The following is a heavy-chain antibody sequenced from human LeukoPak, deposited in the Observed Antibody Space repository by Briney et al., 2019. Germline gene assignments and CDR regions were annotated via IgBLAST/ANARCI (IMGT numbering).Heavy chain of an antibody. CDR2: IKQDGSEK. CDR1: GFSFTNYW. CDR3: TRSPEGRPIDY. J-gene: IGHJ4*02. Sequence: GGSLGLSCATSGFSFTNYWMNWVRQAPGKGLEWVAHIKQDGSEKYYVDSMKGRITISRDNAKNSVYLQMNSLRVEDTAVYYCTRSPEGRPIDYWGQGNLVTVSS. D-gene: IGHD3-10*01. V-gene: IGHV3-7*01.